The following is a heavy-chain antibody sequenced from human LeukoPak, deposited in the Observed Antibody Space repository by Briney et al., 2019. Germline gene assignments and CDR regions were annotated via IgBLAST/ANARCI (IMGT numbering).Heavy chain of an antibody. D-gene: IGHD5-12*01. V-gene: IGHV4-39*01. CDR2: IYYSGST. J-gene: IGHJ4*02. CDR3: ARMPSGYDSPRLLIDY. CDR1: GGSISSSSYY. Sequence: PSETLSLTCTVSGGSISSSSYYWGWIRQPPGKGLEWIGSIYYSGSTYYNPSLKSRVTISVDTSKNQFSLKLSSVTVADTAVYYCARMPSGYDSPRLLIDYWGQGTLVTVSS.